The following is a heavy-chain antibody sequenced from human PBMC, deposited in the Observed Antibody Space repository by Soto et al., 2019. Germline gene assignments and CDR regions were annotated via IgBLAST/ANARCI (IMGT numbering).Heavy chain of an antibody. CDR2: INAGNGNT. J-gene: IGHJ6*02. Sequence: GASVKVSCKASGYTFTSYAMHWVRQAPGQRLEWMGWINAGNGNTKYSQKFQGRVTITRDTSASTAYMELSSLRSEDTAVYYCARDLGYMVRGVIPYYYSGMDVWGQGTTVTVSS. CDR1: GYTFTSYA. V-gene: IGHV1-3*01. CDR3: ARDLGYMVRGVIPYYYSGMDV. D-gene: IGHD3-10*01.